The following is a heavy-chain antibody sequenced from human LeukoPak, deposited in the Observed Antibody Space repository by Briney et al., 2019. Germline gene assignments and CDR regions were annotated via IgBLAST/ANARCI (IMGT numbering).Heavy chain of an antibody. V-gene: IGHV4-39*07. CDR3: AREVRAGSSSWTRITGYYIDY. D-gene: IGHD6-13*01. CDR1: GGSISSSSYY. J-gene: IGHJ4*02. Sequence: SETLSLTCTVSGGSISSSSYYWGWIRQPPGKGLEWIGSIYYSGSTYYNPSLKSRVTISVDTSKNQFSLKLSSVTAADTAVYYCAREVRAGSSSWTRITGYYIDYWGQGTLVTVSS. CDR2: IYYSGST.